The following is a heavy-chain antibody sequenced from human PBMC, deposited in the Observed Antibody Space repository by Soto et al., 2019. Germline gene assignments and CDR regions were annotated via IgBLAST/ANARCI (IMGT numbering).Heavy chain of an antibody. J-gene: IGHJ6*02. V-gene: IGHV3-30*18. Sequence: GGSLRLSCAASGFTFSNFCMHWVRQAPGKGLEWVAVMSYDGSNKYYADFVKGRFTISRDNSKNTLYLQIYSLRAEEAAVYYCANEQRGLVYLYYGLDVWGQGTTVTVSS. CDR2: MSYDGSNK. CDR3: ANEQRGLVYLYYGLDV. CDR1: GFTFSNFC. D-gene: IGHD6-25*01.